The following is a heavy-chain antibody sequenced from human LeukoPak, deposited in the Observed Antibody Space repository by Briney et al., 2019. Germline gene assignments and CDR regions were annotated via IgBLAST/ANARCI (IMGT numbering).Heavy chain of an antibody. CDR2: INHSGST. J-gene: IGHJ5*02. CDR3: ARAVAGTGRGFDP. Sequence: PSETLSLTCAVYGGSFSGYYWSWIRQPPGKGLEWIGEINHSGSTNYNPSLKSRVTISVDTSKNQFSLKLSSVTAADTAVYYCARAVAGTGRGFDPWGQGTLVTVSS. CDR1: GGSFSGYY. D-gene: IGHD6-19*01. V-gene: IGHV4-34*01.